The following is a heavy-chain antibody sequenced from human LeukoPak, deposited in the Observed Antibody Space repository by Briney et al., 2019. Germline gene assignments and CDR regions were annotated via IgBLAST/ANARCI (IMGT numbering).Heavy chain of an antibody. Sequence: PSETLSLTCTVSGGSISSYYWSWIRQPPGKGLEWIGYIYYSGSTNYNPSLKSRVTISVKTSKNQFSLKLSSVTAADTAVYYCARVITVRGVIFDYWGQGTLVTVSS. J-gene: IGHJ4*02. D-gene: IGHD3-16*01. CDR3: ARVITVRGVIFDY. CDR2: IYYSGST. CDR1: GGSISSYY. V-gene: IGHV4-59*01.